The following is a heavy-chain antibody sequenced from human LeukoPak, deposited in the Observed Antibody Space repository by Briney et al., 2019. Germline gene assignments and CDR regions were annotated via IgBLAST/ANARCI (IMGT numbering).Heavy chain of an antibody. J-gene: IGHJ4*02. V-gene: IGHV3-23*01. CDR1: GFTFSSYT. CDR2: ITTSDGNT. CDR3: AKDGGLWVSAHWGDS. D-gene: IGHD7-27*01. Sequence: GGSLRPSCAASGFTFSSYTMSWVRQAPGKGLEWVSTITTSDGNTYYADSVKGRITVSRDNSKNTLFLQMNSLRAEDTAVYYCAKDGGLWVSAHWGDSWGRGTLVTVSS.